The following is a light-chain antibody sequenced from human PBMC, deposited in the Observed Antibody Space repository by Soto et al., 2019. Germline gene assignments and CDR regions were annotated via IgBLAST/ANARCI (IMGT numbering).Light chain of an antibody. CDR1: SSDVGAYTF. CDR2: DVS. V-gene: IGLV2-14*03. CDR3: SSYTSSSTHF. Sequence: QSVLTKPASVSGSPGQSITISCTGTSSDVGAYTFVSWYQQHPDKVPKLMIFDVSRRPSGVSDRFSGSKSGNTASLTISGLQPEDEADYYCSSYTSSSTHFFGSGTKLTVL. J-gene: IGLJ1*01.